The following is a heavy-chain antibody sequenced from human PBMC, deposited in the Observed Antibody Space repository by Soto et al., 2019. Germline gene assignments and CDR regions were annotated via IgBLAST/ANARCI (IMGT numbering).Heavy chain of an antibody. J-gene: IGHJ2*01. CDR1: GGSISSGGYS. V-gene: IGHV4-30-2*01. CDR2: IYHSGST. Sequence: QLQLQESGPGLVKPSQTLSLTCAVSGGSISSGGYSWSWIRQPPGKGLEWIGYIYHSGSTDYNPYLKSRVTISVARSKNQFSLKLSFVTAADTAVYYCARDPGLWGRGTLVTVSS. CDR3: ARDPGL.